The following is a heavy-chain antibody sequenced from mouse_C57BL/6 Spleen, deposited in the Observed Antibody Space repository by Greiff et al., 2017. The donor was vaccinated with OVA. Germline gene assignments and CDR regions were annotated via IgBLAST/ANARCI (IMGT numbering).Heavy chain of an antibody. CDR3: AREGLRRGSYYAMDY. CDR1: GYTFTSYT. CDR2: INPSSGYT. V-gene: IGHV1-4*01. J-gene: IGHJ4*01. D-gene: IGHD2-4*01. Sequence: QVQLQQSGAELVRPGASVKMSCKASGYTFTSYTMHWVKQRPGQGLEWIGYINPSSGYTKYNQKFKDKATLTADKSSSTAYMQLSSLTSEDSAVYYCAREGLRRGSYYAMDYWGQGTSVTVSS.